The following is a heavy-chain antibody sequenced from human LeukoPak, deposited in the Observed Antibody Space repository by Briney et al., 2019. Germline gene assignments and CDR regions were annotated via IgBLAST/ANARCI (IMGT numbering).Heavy chain of an antibody. J-gene: IGHJ5*02. CDR2: IYTSGST. V-gene: IGHV4-4*07. CDR3: ARGLRGYDIFPFDP. Sequence: SETLSLTCTVSGGSISSYYWSWIRQPAGKGLEWIGRIYTSGSTNYNPSLKSRVTMSVDTSKNQFSLKLSSVTAADAAVYYCARGLRGYDIFPFDPWGQGTLVTVSS. D-gene: IGHD3-9*01. CDR1: GGSISSYY.